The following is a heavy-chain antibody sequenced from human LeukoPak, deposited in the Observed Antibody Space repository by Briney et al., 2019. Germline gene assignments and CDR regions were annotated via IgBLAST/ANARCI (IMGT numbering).Heavy chain of an antibody. Sequence: SETLSLTCAVYGGSFSGYCWSWIRQPPGKGLEWIGEINHSGSTNYNPSLKSRVTISVDTSKNQFSLKLSSVTAADTAVYYCARARPGADIVVVPAAIPGGWFDPWGQGTLVTVSS. V-gene: IGHV4-34*01. D-gene: IGHD2-2*01. CDR3: ARARPGADIVVVPAAIPGGWFDP. CDR2: INHSGST. J-gene: IGHJ5*02. CDR1: GGSFSGYC.